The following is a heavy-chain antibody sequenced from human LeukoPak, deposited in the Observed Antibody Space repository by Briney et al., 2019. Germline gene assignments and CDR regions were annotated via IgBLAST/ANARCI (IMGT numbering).Heavy chain of an antibody. Sequence: GGSLRLSCAASGFTFSTYATAWVRQAPGKGLEWVSSISPVGDYIYYADSVKGRFTFSRDNSRNTLYLQMNSLRAEDTAVYYCARVSGEYDSSSFDYWGQGTLVTVSS. CDR2: ISPVGDYI. CDR1: GFTFSTYA. CDR3: ARVSGEYDSSSFDY. D-gene: IGHD3-22*01. V-gene: IGHV3-23*01. J-gene: IGHJ4*02.